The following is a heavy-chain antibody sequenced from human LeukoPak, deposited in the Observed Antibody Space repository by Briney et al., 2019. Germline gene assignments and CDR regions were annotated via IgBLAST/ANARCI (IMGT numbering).Heavy chain of an antibody. CDR2: IYYTGTT. Sequence: PSETLSLTCTVSAGSIRSYYWSWIRQPPGKGLEWIGYIYYTGTTYYNPSLQRRVTMSLDTSNNQVSLKLNSVSAADTAVYYCARMGLGGHGEYDSWGQGTLVTVSS. V-gene: IGHV4-59*01. CDR3: ARMGLGGHGEYDS. D-gene: IGHD5-12*01. J-gene: IGHJ4*02. CDR1: AGSIRSYY.